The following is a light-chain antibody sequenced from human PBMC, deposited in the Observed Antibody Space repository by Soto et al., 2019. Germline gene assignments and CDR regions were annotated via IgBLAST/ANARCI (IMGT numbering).Light chain of an antibody. CDR2: EAS. CDR3: QQHNSYFS. J-gene: IGKJ4*01. Sequence: DIVMTQSPSTLSASVGDRITITCRASQSISRYLAWYQQKPGKAPKLLIYEASTLETGVPSRFSASGSGTEFSLTISSLQTDDSATYYGQQHNSYFSFGGGTKVDIK. V-gene: IGKV1-5*03. CDR1: QSISRY.